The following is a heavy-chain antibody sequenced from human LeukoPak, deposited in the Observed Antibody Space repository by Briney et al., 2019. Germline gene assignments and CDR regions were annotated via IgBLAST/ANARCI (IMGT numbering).Heavy chain of an antibody. J-gene: IGHJ1*01. D-gene: IGHD3-10*01. CDR1: GGTFSSYA. CDR3: ARQFYGSGSFSEYFQH. CDR2: IIPIFGTA. Sequence: SVKVSCKASGGTFSSYAISWVRQAPGQGLEWMGRIIPIFGTANYAQKFQGRVTITTDESTSTAYMELSSLRSEDTAVYYCARQFYGSGSFSEYFQHWGQGTLVTVSS. V-gene: IGHV1-69*05.